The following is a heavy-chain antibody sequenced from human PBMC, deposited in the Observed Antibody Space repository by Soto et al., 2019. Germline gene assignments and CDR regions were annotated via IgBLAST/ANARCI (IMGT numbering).Heavy chain of an antibody. CDR2: IYLGDSDT. J-gene: IGHJ6*02. CDR3: ARHTSTYYDFWSGYSSGYYYGMDV. D-gene: IGHD3-3*01. Sequence: GESLKISCKGSGYSFTSYWIGWVRQMPGKGLEWMGIIYLGDSDTRYSPSFQGQVTISADKSISTAYLQWSSLKASDTAMYYCARHTSTYYDFWSGYSSGYYYGMDVWGQGTTVTVSS. CDR1: GYSFTSYW. V-gene: IGHV5-51*01.